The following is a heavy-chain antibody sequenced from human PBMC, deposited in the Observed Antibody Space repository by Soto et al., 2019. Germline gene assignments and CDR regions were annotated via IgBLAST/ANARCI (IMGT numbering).Heavy chain of an antibody. J-gene: IGHJ4*02. V-gene: IGHV3-23*01. Sequence: GGSLRLSCAASGFTFSSYALSWVRQAPGKGLEWVSAISGSGDNRYYADSVKGRFTISRDNSKNTLYLQMNSLRAEDTALYYCAKDPTGTTRNFAYWGQGTLVTVSS. D-gene: IGHD1-7*01. CDR3: AKDPTGTTRNFAY. CDR2: ISGSGDNR. CDR1: GFTFSSYA.